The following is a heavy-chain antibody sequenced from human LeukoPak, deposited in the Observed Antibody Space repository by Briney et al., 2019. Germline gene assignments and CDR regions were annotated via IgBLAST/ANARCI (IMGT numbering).Heavy chain of an antibody. D-gene: IGHD3-10*01. CDR2: ISGSGGST. Sequence: GGSLRLSCATSGFTFSRYGMSWVRQAPGKGLEWVSAISGSGGSTYYADSVKGRFTISRDNSKNTLYLQMNSLRAEDTAVYYCAKDGDDYYGSGSYFDYWGQGTLVTVSS. CDR1: GFTFSRYG. V-gene: IGHV3-23*01. J-gene: IGHJ4*02. CDR3: AKDGDDYYGSGSYFDY.